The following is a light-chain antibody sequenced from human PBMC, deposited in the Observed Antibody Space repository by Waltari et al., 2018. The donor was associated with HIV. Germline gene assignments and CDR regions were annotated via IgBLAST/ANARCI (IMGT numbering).Light chain of an antibody. V-gene: IGLV6-57*03. CDR2: EDD. Sequence: NFMLTQPHSVSESAGKTVTISCTRNSGSFASNSVPWYHHRPGSAPTTVIYEDDQRPSGVPARFSGSIDSSSRSASLTISGLKTEDEADYYCQSYDDTWVFGGGTKVTVL. J-gene: IGLJ3*02. CDR1: SGSFASNS. CDR3: QSYDDTWV.